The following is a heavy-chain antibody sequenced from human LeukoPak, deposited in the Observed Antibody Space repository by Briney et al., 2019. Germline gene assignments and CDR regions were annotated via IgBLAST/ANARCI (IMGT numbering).Heavy chain of an antibody. CDR2: ISGSGGST. CDR3: ANEGPNFDY. V-gene: IGHV3-23*01. J-gene: IGHJ4*02. Sequence: PGGSLRLSCAASGFSFTTYAMSWVRQAPGKGLEWVSTISGSGGSTYYADSVKGRFTISRDNSKNTVYLQMNSLRVEDTAVYYCANEGPNFDYWGQGTLVTVSS. D-gene: IGHD2-8*01. CDR1: GFSFTTYA.